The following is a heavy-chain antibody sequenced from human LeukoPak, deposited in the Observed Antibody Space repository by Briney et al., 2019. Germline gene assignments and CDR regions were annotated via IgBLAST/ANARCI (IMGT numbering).Heavy chain of an antibody. V-gene: IGHV3-23*01. CDR1: GFAFSIFA. Sequence: GGSLRLSCAASGFAFSIFAMSWVRQAPGKGLDWVSSISGSGGSTYYADSVKGRFTISRDSSKNTLYLQMNSLRAVDTGGYFCAKGVGTNKGGYYFDYWGQGTPVTVSS. CDR3: AKGVGTNKGGYYFDY. D-gene: IGHD1-26*01. CDR2: ISGSGGST. J-gene: IGHJ4*02.